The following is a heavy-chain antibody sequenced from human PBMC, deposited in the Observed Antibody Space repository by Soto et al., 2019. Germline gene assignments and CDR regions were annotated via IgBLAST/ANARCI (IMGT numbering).Heavy chain of an antibody. Sequence: GGSLRLSCAASGFTFSSYAMSWVRQAPGKGLEWVSAISGSGGSTYYADSVKGRFTISRDNSKNTLYLQMNSLRAEDTAVYYCAKRVGKLERRRGYFDYWGQGTLVTVSS. V-gene: IGHV3-23*01. CDR1: GFTFSSYA. D-gene: IGHD1-1*01. CDR2: ISGSGGST. CDR3: AKRVGKLERRRGYFDY. J-gene: IGHJ4*02.